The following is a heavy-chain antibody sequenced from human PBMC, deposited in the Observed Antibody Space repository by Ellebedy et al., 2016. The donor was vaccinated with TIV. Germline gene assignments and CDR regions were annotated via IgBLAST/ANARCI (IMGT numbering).Heavy chain of an antibody. D-gene: IGHD6-13*01. Sequence: GESLKISXKGSGFSFTNYWIAWVRQTPDRGLEWMGIIYPDDSDVRYSPSFKGQVSISADTSISTAYLQWSSLKASDTAIYYCARPTSRLAAAVPFDYWGQGTLVTVSS. CDR3: ARPTSRLAAAVPFDY. CDR2: IYPDDSDV. V-gene: IGHV5-51*01. J-gene: IGHJ4*02. CDR1: GFSFTNYW.